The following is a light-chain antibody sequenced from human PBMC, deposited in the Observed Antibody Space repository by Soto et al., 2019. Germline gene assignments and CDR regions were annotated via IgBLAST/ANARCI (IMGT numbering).Light chain of an antibody. J-gene: IGKJ3*01. Sequence: DIVMTQSPDSLAVSLGERATINCKSSQSVLYSSNNKNYLAWYQQKPGQPPKLLIYWASTRESGVPDRLSGSGSGTDFTLTINSLQAEDVAVYYCQQYYSTPFTFGPGTKVYI. CDR1: QSVLYSSNNKNY. V-gene: IGKV4-1*01. CDR2: WAS. CDR3: QQYYSTPFT.